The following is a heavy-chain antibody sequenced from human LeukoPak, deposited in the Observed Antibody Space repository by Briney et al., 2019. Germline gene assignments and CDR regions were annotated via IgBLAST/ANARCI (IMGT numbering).Heavy chain of an antibody. J-gene: IGHJ4*02. CDR2: INYGGNT. D-gene: IGHD1-26*01. Sequence: SETLSLTCTVSGDSMRNYYWNWIRQSPDKGLEWVGLINYGGNTYYNPSLLSRITMSVDTSKKQFPLNLRSVTTADTAVYYCAGDSVGYDSWGQGTLVTVSS. CDR1: GDSMRNYY. CDR3: AGDSVGYDS. V-gene: IGHV4-59*01.